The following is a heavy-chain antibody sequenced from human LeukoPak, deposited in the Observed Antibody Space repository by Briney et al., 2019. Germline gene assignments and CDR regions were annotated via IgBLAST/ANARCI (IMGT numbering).Heavy chain of an antibody. CDR3: ARDRVDIVATIPFDY. J-gene: IGHJ4*02. V-gene: IGHV4-39*02. Sequence: SETLSLTCTVSGGSISSSSYYWGWIRQPPGKGLEWIGSIYYTRSTYYNPSLKSRVTISVDTSKNQFSLKLTSVTAADTAVYYCARDRVDIVATIPFDYWGQGTLVTVPS. D-gene: IGHD5-12*01. CDR2: IYYTRST. CDR1: GGSISSSSYY.